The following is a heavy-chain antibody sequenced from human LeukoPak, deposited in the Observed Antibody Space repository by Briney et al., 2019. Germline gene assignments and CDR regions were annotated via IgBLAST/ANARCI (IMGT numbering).Heavy chain of an antibody. CDR3: ARENIVHGVCYYFDY. CDR2: IIPIFGTA. Sequence: ASVKVSCKASGGTFSSYAISWVRQAPGQGLEWMGGIIPIFGTANYAQKFQGRVTITTDESTSTAYMELSSLRSEDTAVYYCARENIVHGVCYYFDYWGQGTLVTVSS. J-gene: IGHJ4*02. V-gene: IGHV1-69*05. D-gene: IGHD2-8*01. CDR1: GGTFSSYA.